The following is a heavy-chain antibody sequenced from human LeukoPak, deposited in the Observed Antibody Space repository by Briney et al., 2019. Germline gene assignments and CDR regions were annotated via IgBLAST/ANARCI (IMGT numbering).Heavy chain of an antibody. CDR2: IHHSGST. V-gene: IGHV4-4*02. D-gene: IGHD3-22*01. CDR1: GRSNSTDNW. J-gene: IGHJ4*02. Sequence: SETLSLTCAVSGRSNSTDNWWTWARQPPGKGLEWIGEIHHSGSTNYNPSLKSRVTISVDNSKNQFSLKLNSVTAADTAVYYCARGYYHDSKWGQGTLVTVSS. CDR3: ARGYYHDSK.